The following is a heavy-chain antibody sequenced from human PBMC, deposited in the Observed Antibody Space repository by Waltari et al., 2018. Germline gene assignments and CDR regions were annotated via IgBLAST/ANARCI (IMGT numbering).Heavy chain of an antibody. V-gene: IGHV1-24*01. J-gene: IGHJ4*02. CDR3: ALRGGFRAEFDY. CDR1: GYTLTELS. CDR2: FDPEDGET. D-gene: IGHD2-15*01. Sequence: QVQLVQSGAEVTKPGASVKVSCKVSGYTLTELSMHWVLQAPGKGLEWMGGFDPEDGETIYAQKFQGRVTMTEDTSTDTDYMELSSLRSEDTAVYYCALRGGFRAEFDYWGQGTLVTVSS.